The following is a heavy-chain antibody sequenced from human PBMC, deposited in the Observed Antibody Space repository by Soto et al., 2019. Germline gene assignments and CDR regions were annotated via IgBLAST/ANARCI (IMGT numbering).Heavy chain of an antibody. CDR1: GFTFSTYA. V-gene: IGHV3-23*01. CDR3: AKARPRRTSGYFFEY. J-gene: IGHJ4*02. CDR2: VSASGLNT. Sequence: EVLLLESGGKLVQPGGSLTLSCAASGFTFSTYAMAWVRQAPGKGLEWVSGVSASGLNTDYADPGKSRFYISRDNSQNTVSLIMYSLRAEDTALYYCAKARPRRTSGYFFEYRGQGTPVTVSS. D-gene: IGHD5-18*01.